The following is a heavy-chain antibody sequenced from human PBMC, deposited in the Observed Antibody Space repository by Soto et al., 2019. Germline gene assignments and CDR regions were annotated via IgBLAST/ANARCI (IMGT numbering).Heavy chain of an antibody. V-gene: IGHV3-21*01. CDR2: ISSGSGYI. CDR3: AIDLGDVSLSIP. J-gene: IGHJ5*02. CDR1: GFTITTYT. Sequence: EVQLVESGGGLVKPGGSLRLSCAASGFTITTYTMNWVRQAPGKGLGWVSSISSGSGYIYYSDSVKGRFTISRDNAKNSLYLQMNSLRAEDTGVYYCAIDLGDVSLSIPWGPGNLVTVSS. D-gene: IGHD6-6*01.